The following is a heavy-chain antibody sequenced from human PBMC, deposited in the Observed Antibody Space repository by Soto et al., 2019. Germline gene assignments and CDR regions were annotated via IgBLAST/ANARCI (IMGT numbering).Heavy chain of an antibody. J-gene: IGHJ4*02. CDR1: GFTFSSYG. V-gene: IGHV3-30*03. D-gene: IGHD4-17*01. CDR3: AMSYGDYFDY. CDR2: ISYDGSNK. Sequence: PGGSLRLSCAASGFTFSSYGMHWVRRAPGKGLEWVAVISYDGSNKYYADSVKGRFTISRDNSKNTLYLQMNSLRAEDTAVYYCAMSYGDYFDYWGQGTLVTVSS.